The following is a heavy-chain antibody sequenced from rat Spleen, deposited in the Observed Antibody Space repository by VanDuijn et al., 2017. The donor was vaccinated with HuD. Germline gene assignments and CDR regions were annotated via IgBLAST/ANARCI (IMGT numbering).Heavy chain of an antibody. D-gene: IGHD1-3*01. V-gene: IGHV3-3*01. J-gene: IGHJ4*01. Sequence: EVQLQESGPGLVKPSQSLSLTCSVTAYSITSSYRWNWIRKFPGHKLEWMGYINSAGSTNYNPSLKSRISITRDTSKNQFFLQVNSVTTEDTATYYCAKTTVAYYYIMDAWGQGASVTVSS. CDR1: AYSITSSYR. CDR2: INSAGST. CDR3: AKTTVAYYYIMDA.